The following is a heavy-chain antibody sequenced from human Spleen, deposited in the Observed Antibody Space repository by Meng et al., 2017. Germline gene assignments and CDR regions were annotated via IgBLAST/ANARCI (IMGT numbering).Heavy chain of an antibody. V-gene: IGHV4-31*01. Sequence: QVQLQESGPGLVKPSQTLSLTCTVSGGPISSGAYYWNWIRQPPGKGLEWIGYIYYTGTTDYNPSLKSLVTISMDTSKSQFSLRLSSVTAADTAVYYCARGAGPTDSYIDHWGQGTLVTVSS. J-gene: IGHJ4*02. CDR2: IYYTGTT. CDR3: ARGAGPTDSYIDH. CDR1: GGPISSGAYY. D-gene: IGHD4-17*01.